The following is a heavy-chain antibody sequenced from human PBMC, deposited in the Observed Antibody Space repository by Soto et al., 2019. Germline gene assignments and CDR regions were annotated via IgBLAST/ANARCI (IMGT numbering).Heavy chain of an antibody. CDR2: IIPIFGTA. CDR1: GGTFSSYA. CDR3: ARCRLKSYSSSWYNWFDP. V-gene: IGHV1-69*06. Sequence: QVQLVQSGAEVKKPGSSVKVSCKASGGTFSSYAISWVRQAPGQGLEWMGGIIPIFGTANYAQKFQGRVTITADKSTSTAYMELSSLRSEDTAVYYSARCRLKSYSSSWYNWFDPWGQGTLVTVSS. D-gene: IGHD6-13*01. J-gene: IGHJ5*02.